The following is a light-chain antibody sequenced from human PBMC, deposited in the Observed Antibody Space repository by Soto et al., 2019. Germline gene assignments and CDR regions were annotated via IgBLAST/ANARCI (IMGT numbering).Light chain of an antibody. J-gene: IGKJ1*01. CDR3: QQSYSTPRT. Sequence: DIPMTQSPSSLSASVGDRVTITCRASQSISSYLNWYQQKPGKAPKLLIYAASSLQSGVPSRFSGSGSGTDFTLTISSLQPEDFATYYCQQSYSTPRTFGQGTKVKIK. V-gene: IGKV1-39*01. CDR2: AAS. CDR1: QSISSY.